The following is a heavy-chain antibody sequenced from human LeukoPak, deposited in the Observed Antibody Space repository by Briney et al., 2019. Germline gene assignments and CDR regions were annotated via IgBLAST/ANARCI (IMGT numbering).Heavy chain of an antibody. Sequence: GGSLRLSCAASGFTFSSYEMNWVRQAPGKGLEWVSYISSSGSTIYYADSVKGRFTISRDNAKNSLYPQMNSLRAEDTAVYYCARDWFHAIDYWGQGTLVTVSS. J-gene: IGHJ4*02. CDR2: ISSSGSTI. CDR1: GFTFSSYE. CDR3: ARDWFHAIDY. V-gene: IGHV3-48*03. D-gene: IGHD2/OR15-2a*01.